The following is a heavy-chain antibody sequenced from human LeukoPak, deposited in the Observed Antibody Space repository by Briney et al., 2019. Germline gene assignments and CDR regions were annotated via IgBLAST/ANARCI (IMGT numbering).Heavy chain of an antibody. CDR3: ARHIWQWLPFDD. J-gene: IGHJ4*02. CDR1: GGSISSSNW. Sequence: PSGTLSLTCAVSGGSISSSNWWSWVRQPPGKGLEWIGEIKHDGSTTYNPSLESRVTMSLDTSTNQISLEMTSVTAADTAIYYCARHIWQWLPFDDWGQGTQVTISS. D-gene: IGHD6-19*01. CDR2: IKHDGST. V-gene: IGHV4-4*02.